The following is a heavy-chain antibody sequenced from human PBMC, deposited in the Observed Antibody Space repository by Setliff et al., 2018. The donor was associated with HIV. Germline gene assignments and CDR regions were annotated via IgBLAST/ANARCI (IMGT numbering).Heavy chain of an antibody. J-gene: IGHJ6*03. V-gene: IGHV4-61*09. CDR1: GGSISSGSYY. CDR3: ARVDYYGSGSYPSDGYYYYYYYMDV. D-gene: IGHD3-10*01. CDR2: IYTSGST. Sequence: PSETLSLTCTVSGGSISSGSYYWSWIRQPAGKGLEWIGHIYTSGSTNYNPSLKSRVTISVDTSKNQFSLKLSSVTAADTAVYYCARVDYYGSGSYPSDGYYYYYYYMDVWGKGTTVTVSS.